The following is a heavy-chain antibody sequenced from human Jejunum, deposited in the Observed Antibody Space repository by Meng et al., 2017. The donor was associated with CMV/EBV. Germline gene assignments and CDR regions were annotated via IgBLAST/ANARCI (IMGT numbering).Heavy chain of an antibody. CDR2: MNPNSGYS. Sequence: DINWVRQAPGQGLEWMGWMNPNSGYSGYSQKFQGRVTFSRNTSITTAYMELNSLRSDDTAVYYCSRGGPIGIFGVVTQFYFDYWGQGTLVTVSS. J-gene: IGHJ4*02. CDR3: SRGGPIGIFGVVTQFYFDY. V-gene: IGHV1-8*03. D-gene: IGHD3-3*02. CDR1: D.